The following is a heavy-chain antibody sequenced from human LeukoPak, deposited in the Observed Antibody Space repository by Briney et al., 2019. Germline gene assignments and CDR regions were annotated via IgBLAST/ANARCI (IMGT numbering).Heavy chain of an antibody. CDR3: ARDQVRWYLGGQYNWFDP. CDR1: GFTFSSYG. V-gene: IGHV3-33*01. J-gene: IGHJ5*02. D-gene: IGHD6-13*01. Sequence: PGGSLRLSCAASGFTFSSYGMHWVRQAPGKGLEWVAVIWYDGSNKYYADSVKGRFTISRDNSKNTLYLQMNSLRAEDTAVYYCARDQVRWYLGGQYNWFDPWGQGTLVTVSS. CDR2: IWYDGSNK.